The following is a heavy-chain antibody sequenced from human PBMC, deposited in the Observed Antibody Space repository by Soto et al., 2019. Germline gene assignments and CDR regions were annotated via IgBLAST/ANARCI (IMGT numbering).Heavy chain of an antibody. J-gene: IGHJ5*02. D-gene: IGHD2-15*01. V-gene: IGHV4-34*01. CDR2: INHSGST. Sequence: QVQLQQWGAGLLKPSETLSLTCAVYGGSFSGYYWSWIRQPPGKGLEWIGEINHSGSTNYNPSLKSRVTTSVDTSKNQFSLKLSSVTAADTAVYYCARGRYCSGGSCYRGLDWFDPWGQGTLVTVSS. CDR1: GGSFSGYY. CDR3: ARGRYCSGGSCYRGLDWFDP.